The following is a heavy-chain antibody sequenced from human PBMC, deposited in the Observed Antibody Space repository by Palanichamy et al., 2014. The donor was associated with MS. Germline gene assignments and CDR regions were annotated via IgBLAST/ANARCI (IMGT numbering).Heavy chain of an antibody. D-gene: IGHD6-19*01. CDR2: IKEDGSEK. Sequence: EVHLVESGGHLVQPGGSLRLSCVASGFTFSNSWMTWLRQAPGKGLEWLANIKEDGSEKYYVDSLKGRSVISRDNAKNSLYLHMSSLTTDDTAVYFCARGKGVSGWANWGQGTLVTVSP. CDR1: GFTFSNSW. J-gene: IGHJ1*01. CDR3: ARGKGVSGWAN. V-gene: IGHV3-7*03.